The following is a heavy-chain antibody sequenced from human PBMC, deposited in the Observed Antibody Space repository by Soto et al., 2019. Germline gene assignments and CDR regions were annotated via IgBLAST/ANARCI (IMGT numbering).Heavy chain of an antibody. D-gene: IGHD3-3*01. CDR3: AKDPDVLRFLEWLSPFDY. CDR2: ISGSGGST. J-gene: IGHJ4*02. V-gene: IGHV3-23*01. CDR1: GFTFSSYA. Sequence: EVQLLESGGGLVQPGGSLRLSCAASGFTFSSYAMSWVRQAPGKGLEWVSAISGSGGSTYYADSVKGRFTISRDNSKNTLYLQMNSLRAEDTAVYYYAKDPDVLRFLEWLSPFDYWGQGTLVTVSS.